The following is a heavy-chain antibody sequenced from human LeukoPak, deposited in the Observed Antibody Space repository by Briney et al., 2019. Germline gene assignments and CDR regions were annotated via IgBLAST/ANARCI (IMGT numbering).Heavy chain of an antibody. CDR3: ARAGITIFGGTNRFDP. D-gene: IGHD3-3*01. CDR1: GGSISSYY. Sequence: SETLSLTCTVSGGSISSYYWSWIRQPSGKGLEWIGYIYYSGSTNYNPSLKSRVTISVDTSKNQFSLKLSSVTAADTAVYYCARAGITIFGGTNRFDPWGQGTLVTVSS. CDR2: IYYSGST. J-gene: IGHJ5*02. V-gene: IGHV4-59*01.